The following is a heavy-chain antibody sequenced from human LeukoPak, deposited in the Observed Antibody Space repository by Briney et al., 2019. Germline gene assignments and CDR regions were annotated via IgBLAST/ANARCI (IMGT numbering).Heavy chain of an antibody. V-gene: IGHV1-46*03. D-gene: IGHD1-26*01. CDR1: GYTFTSYY. CDR3: ARDRGATNFDY. CDR2: INPSGGST. J-gene: IGHJ4*02. Sequence: GASVKVSCKASGYTFTSYYMHWVQQAPGQGLEWIGIINPSGGSTSYAQKFQGRVTMTRDTSTSTVYMELSSLRSEDTAVYYCARDRGATNFDYWGQGTLVTVSS.